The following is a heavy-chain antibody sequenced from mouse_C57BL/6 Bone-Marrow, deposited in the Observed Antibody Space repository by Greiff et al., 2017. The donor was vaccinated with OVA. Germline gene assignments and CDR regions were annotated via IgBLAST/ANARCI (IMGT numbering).Heavy chain of an antibody. V-gene: IGHV2-5*01. CDR3: AKRGIYYDYAFAY. J-gene: IGHJ3*01. CDR2: IWRGGST. CDR1: GFSLTSYG. Sequence: VKLMESGPGLVQPSQSLSITCTVSGFSLTSYGVHWVRQSPGKGLEWLGVIWRGGSTDYNAAFMSRLGITKDNSKSQVFFKMNSLQADDTAIYYCAKRGIYYDYAFAYWGQGTLVTVSA. D-gene: IGHD2-4*01.